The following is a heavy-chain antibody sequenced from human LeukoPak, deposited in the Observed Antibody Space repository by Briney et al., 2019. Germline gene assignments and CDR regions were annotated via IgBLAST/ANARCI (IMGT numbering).Heavy chain of an antibody. D-gene: IGHD4-11*01. J-gene: IGHJ4*02. Sequence: KPGESLKISCKASGYSFTSYWIGWVRQMPGKGLEWMGIIYPGDSDTRYSPSFQGQVTISADKSISTAYLQWSTLRASDTAMYYCARPIDYSNYGFLHWGQGTLVTVSS. CDR1: GYSFTSYW. CDR3: ARPIDYSNYGFLH. CDR2: IYPGDSDT. V-gene: IGHV5-51*01.